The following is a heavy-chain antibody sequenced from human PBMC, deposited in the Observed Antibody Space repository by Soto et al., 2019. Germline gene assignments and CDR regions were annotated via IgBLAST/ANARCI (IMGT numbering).Heavy chain of an antibody. V-gene: IGHV4-39*07. CDR1: GGSISSSSYY. Sequence: SETLSLTCTVSGGSISSSSYYWGWIRQPPGKGLEWIGSIYHSGSTYYNPSLKSRVTISVDTSKNQFSLKPSSVTAADTAVYYCARVRPHSSRSPTTYYFDYWGQGTLVTVSS. D-gene: IGHD1-1*01. CDR2: IYHSGST. J-gene: IGHJ4*02. CDR3: ARVRPHSSRSPTTYYFDY.